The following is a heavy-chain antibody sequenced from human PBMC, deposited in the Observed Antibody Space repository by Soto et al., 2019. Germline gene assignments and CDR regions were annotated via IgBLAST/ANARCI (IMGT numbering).Heavy chain of an antibody. CDR1: GYSFTTYG. D-gene: IGHD2-21*02. Sequence: ASVKVSCKASGYSFTTYGMTWVRQAPGQGLEWMGWISTDKGNTKYAQNFQSRATLTTDTSTSTAYMELRSLRSDDTAVYYCARDRDWNLDYWGQGTLVTVS. J-gene: IGHJ4*02. V-gene: IGHV1-18*01. CDR2: ISTDKGNT. CDR3: ARDRDWNLDY.